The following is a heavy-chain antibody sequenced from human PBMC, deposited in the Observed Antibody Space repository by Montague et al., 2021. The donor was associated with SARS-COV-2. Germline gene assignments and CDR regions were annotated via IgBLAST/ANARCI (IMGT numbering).Heavy chain of an antibody. CDR1: RLPFNGYA. CDR2: ISHDESNH. J-gene: IGHJ4*01. V-gene: IGHV3-30*04. D-gene: IGHD1-26*01. Sequence: SLRLSCAASRLPFNGYAMHWVRQAPGKGLEWLTFISHDESNHRYADSVKGRFTISRDNSKNTLYLQMDSLRPEDTGVYYCAREGYRSGSFYIDYWGQGTLVTVSS. CDR3: AREGYRSGSFYIDY.